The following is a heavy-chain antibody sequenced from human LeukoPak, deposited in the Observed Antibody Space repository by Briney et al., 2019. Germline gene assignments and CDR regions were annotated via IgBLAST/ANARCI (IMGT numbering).Heavy chain of an antibody. CDR2: ISSSGSTI. V-gene: IGHV3-11*01. D-gene: IGHD3-3*01. Sequence: GGSLRLSCAASGFTFSDYYMSWIRQAPGEGLEWVSYISSSGSTIYYADSVKGRFTISSDNAKNSLYLQMNSLRAEDTAVYYCAREPFWSGYFSNLHFDYWGRGALVTVSS. CDR3: AREPFWSGYFSNLHFDY. J-gene: IGHJ4*02. CDR1: GFTFSDYY.